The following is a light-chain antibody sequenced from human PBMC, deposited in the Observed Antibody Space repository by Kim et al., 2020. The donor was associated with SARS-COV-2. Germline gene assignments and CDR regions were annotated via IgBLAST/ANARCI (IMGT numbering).Light chain of an antibody. J-gene: IGKJ4*01. V-gene: IGKV3-20*01. CDR3: QQYAHSPLT. CDR1: QSVSRSY. Sequence: EIVLTQSPGTLSLSPGERATLSCRASQSVSRSYLAWYQQKPGQAPRLLIHGASNRATGIPDRFSGSESGTDFTLTISGLDLEDFAVYYGQQYAHSPLTFAEGTKGEIK. CDR2: GAS.